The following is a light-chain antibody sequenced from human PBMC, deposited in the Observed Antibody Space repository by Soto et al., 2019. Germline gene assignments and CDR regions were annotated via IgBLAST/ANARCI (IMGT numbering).Light chain of an antibody. J-gene: IGKJ5*01. V-gene: IGKV1-39*01. CDR3: AESYSTPIP. Sequence: DVQMTHSPSSLSASIGDRVTISCRASQSISSYLNWYQQKPGKAPKLLTYTASSLQSGVPSRFSGSGSGTDFTLTISSLQTEDFATYYCAESYSTPIPFGQITRLEVK. CDR1: QSISSY. CDR2: TAS.